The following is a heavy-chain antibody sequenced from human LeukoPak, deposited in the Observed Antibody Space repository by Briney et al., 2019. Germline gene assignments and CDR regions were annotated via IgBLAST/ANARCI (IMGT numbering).Heavy chain of an antibody. J-gene: IGHJ6*02. V-gene: IGHV3-30*18. CDR2: ISYDGSNK. CDR3: AKEVDTAMAHYYYYGMTS. CDR1: GFTFSSYG. Sequence: GRSLRLSCAASGFTFSSYGMHWVRQAPGKGLEWVAVISYDGSNKYYADSVKGRFTISRDNSKNTLYLQMNSLRAEDTAVYYCAKEVDTAMAHYYYYGMTSGAKGPRSPSP. D-gene: IGHD5-18*01.